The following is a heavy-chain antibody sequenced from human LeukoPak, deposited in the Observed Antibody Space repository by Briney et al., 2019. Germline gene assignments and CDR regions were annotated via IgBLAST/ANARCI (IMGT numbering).Heavy chain of an antibody. CDR1: GYTLTGYY. CDR3: AKNPYKYYFDY. CDR2: INPNSGDT. Sequence: GASAKVSCKASGYTLTGYYMHWLRQAPGQGLEWMGWINPNSGDTNYAQKFQGRVTMTRDTSISTAYMELSRLTPDDTAVYYCAKNPYKYYFDYWGQGTLVTVSS. J-gene: IGHJ4*02. V-gene: IGHV1-2*02. D-gene: IGHD5-24*01.